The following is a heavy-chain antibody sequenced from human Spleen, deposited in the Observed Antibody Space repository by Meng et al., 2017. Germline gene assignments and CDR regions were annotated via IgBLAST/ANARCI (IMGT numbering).Heavy chain of an antibody. V-gene: IGHV4-30-4*01. CDR3: ARGNSGWYFDL. Sequence: QLQLQESGPGLVKPSQTLSLTCTVSGGSISSGDYYWNWIRQPPGKGLEWVGYIYYTGSTYHNPSLKSRVIVSVDTSKNQFSLKLSSVTAADTAVYYCARGNSGWYFDLWGRGTLVTVSS. CDR1: GGSISSGDYY. D-gene: IGHD2-21*01. J-gene: IGHJ2*01. CDR2: IYYTGST.